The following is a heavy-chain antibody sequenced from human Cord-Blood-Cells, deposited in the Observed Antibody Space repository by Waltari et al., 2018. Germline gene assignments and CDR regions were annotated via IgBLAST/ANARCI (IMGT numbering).Heavy chain of an antibody. CDR1: GYSISRGYY. J-gene: IGHJ4*02. V-gene: IGHV4-38-2*02. Sequence: QGQLQESGPGLGKPSETLSLTCAVSGYSISRGYYWGWIRQAPGKGLEWIGSIYHIGSTDYNPSLKSRVTISVDTSKNQFSLKLSSVTAADTAVYYCARDTLSFDYYDSSGYYSWGQGTLVTVSS. CDR3: ARDTLSFDYYDSSGYYS. CDR2: IYHIGST. D-gene: IGHD3-22*01.